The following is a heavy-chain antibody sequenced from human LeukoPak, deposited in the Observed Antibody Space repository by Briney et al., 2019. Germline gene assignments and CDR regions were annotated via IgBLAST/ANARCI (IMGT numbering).Heavy chain of an antibody. V-gene: IGHV3-23*01. Sequence: PGGSLRLSRAASGFTFSSYAMSWVRQAPGKGLEWVSAISGSGGSTYYADSVKGRFTISRDNSKNTLYLQMNSLRAEDTAVYYCAKPPVLLWFGELLYITEYFDYWGQGTLVTVSS. CDR2: ISGSGGST. CDR3: AKPPVLLWFGELLYITEYFDY. J-gene: IGHJ4*02. D-gene: IGHD3-10*01. CDR1: GFTFSSYA.